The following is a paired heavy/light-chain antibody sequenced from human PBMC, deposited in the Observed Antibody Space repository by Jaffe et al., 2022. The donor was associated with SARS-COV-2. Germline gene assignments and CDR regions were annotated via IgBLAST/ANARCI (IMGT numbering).Heavy chain of an antibody. J-gene: IGHJ4*02. CDR2: IRSKTDGGTA. D-gene: IGHD5-18*01. CDR1: GFSFSDEW. CDR3: VTGGYGYGY. V-gene: IGHV3-15*01. Sequence: EVQLVESGGGLVKPGESLRLSCAASGFSFSDEWMSWVRQAPGKGLEWVGRIRSKTDGGTADYAAPVKGRFTVSRDDSKYTLYLQMNSLKSEDAAIYFCVTGGYGYGYWGQGTLVTVSS.
Light chain of an antibody. V-gene: IGKV3-15*01. CDR3: QQYNDWVT. CDR2: AAS. CDR1: QSVSSS. Sequence: EIVMTQSPAILSVSPGERATLSCRASQSVSSSLAWYQQKPGRAPRLLINAASTRAPGIPARFSGSGSGTEFTLTISSLQSEDCAVYYCQQYNDWVTFGQGTRLEIK. J-gene: IGKJ5*01.